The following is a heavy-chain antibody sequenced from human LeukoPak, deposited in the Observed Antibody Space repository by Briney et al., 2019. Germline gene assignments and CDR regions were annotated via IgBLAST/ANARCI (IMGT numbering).Heavy chain of an antibody. D-gene: IGHD3-16*02. CDR2: IYYSGST. J-gene: IGHJ4*02. Sequence: PSETLSLTCAVSGYSISSGHYWGWIRQPPGKGLEWIGTIYYSGSTDYNPSLKSRVTISVYTSKNQFSLKLSSVTAADTAVYYCARRPLHLGELSSYYFDYWGQGTLVTVSS. CDR1: GYSISSGHY. CDR3: ARRPLHLGELSSYYFDY. V-gene: IGHV4-38-2*01.